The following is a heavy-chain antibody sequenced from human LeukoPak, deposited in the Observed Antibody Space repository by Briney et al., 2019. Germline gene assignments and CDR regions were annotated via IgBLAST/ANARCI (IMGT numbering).Heavy chain of an antibody. CDR3: AKDKDFGFDP. D-gene: IGHD3/OR15-3a*01. J-gene: IGHJ5*02. CDR2: ISYDGSNK. V-gene: IGHV3-30-3*01. Sequence: AGRSLRLSCAASGFTFSSYAMHWVRQAPGKGLEWVAVISYDGSNKYYADSVKGRFTISRDNSKNTLYLQMNSLRAEDTAVYYCAKDKDFGFDPWGQGTLVTVSS. CDR1: GFTFSSYA.